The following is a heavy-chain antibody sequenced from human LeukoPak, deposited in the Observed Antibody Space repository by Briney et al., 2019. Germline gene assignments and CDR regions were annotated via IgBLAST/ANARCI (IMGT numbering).Heavy chain of an antibody. CDR3: AREVRNSYDPRDAFDI. V-gene: IGHV4-59*01. CDR1: GGSISSYY. Sequence: PSETLSLTCTVSGGSISSYYWSWIRQPPGKGLEWIGYIYYSGSTNYNPSLKSRVPISVDTSKNQFSLKLSSVTAADTAVYYCAREVRNSYDPRDAFDIWGQGTMVTVSS. J-gene: IGHJ3*02. D-gene: IGHD5-18*01. CDR2: IYYSGST.